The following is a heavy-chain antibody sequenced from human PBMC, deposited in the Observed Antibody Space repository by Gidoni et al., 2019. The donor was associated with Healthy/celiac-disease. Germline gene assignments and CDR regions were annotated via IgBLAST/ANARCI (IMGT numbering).Heavy chain of an antibody. V-gene: IGHV3-64D*06. J-gene: IGHJ6*02. CDR2: ISSNGGST. CDR3: VKDLWQQLVIGWGMDV. Sequence: EVQLVESGGGLVQPGGSLRLSCSASGFTFSCYAMHWVRQAPGKGLEYVSAISSNGGSTYYADSVKGRFTISRDNSKNTLYLQMSSLRAEDTAVYYCVKDLWQQLVIGWGMDVWGQGTTVTVSS. CDR1: GFTFSCYA. D-gene: IGHD6-6*01.